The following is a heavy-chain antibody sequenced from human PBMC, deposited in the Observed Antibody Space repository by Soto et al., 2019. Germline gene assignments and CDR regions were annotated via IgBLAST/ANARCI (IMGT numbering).Heavy chain of an antibody. V-gene: IGHV5-51*01. J-gene: IGHJ4*02. CDR2: IYPGDPDT. CDR1: GHIFSNYW. Sequence: GESLKISCKGSGHIFSNYWIGWVRQMPGKGLEWMGIIYPGDPDTRYSPSFQGQVTITVDKSINTAYLQWSRLKASDTAIYYCARQRLWGTSGYYYFENWGQGTLVTVSS. CDR3: ARQRLWGTSGYYYFEN. D-gene: IGHD3-22*01.